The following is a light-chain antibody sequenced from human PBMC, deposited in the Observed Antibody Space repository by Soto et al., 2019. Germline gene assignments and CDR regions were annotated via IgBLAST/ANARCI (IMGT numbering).Light chain of an antibody. J-gene: IGLJ3*02. Sequence: QSALTQPASVSGSPGQSITISCTGTSSDVGNYKYVSWYQQHPGKAPKLMIYEVRNRPSGISSRFSGSRSGNTASLTISGLQSEDEGDYYCSAYTARSTLVFGGGTKLTVL. CDR3: SAYTARSTLV. CDR1: SSDVGNYKY. V-gene: IGLV2-14*01. CDR2: EVR.